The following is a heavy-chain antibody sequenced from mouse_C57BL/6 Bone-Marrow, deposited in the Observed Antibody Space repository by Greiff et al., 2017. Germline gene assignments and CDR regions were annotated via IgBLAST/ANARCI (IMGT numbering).Heavy chain of an antibody. CDR2: ISDGGSYT. CDR3: AREHYGSSPDV. CDR1: GFTFSSYA. V-gene: IGHV5-4*01. Sequence: EVQGVASGGGLVKPGGSLKLSCAASGFTFSSYAMSWVRQTPEKRLEWVATISDGGSYTYYPDNVKGRFTISRDNAKNNLYLQMSHLKSEDTAMYYCAREHYGSSPDVWGTGTTVTVSS. J-gene: IGHJ1*03. D-gene: IGHD1-1*01.